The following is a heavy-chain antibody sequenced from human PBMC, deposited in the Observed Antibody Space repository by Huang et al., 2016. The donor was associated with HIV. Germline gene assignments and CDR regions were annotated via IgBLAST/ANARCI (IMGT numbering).Heavy chain of an antibody. D-gene: IGHD2-2*03. CDR1: GTSMTSSTFY. V-gene: IGHV4-39*02. J-gene: IGHJ6*02. CDR3: AREVRSVDTDRPDGYYYRGLDV. CDR2: VYFLGNT. Sequence: QLRESGTGLVTPSETLSLTCSASGTSMTSSTFYWGWFRQPPGSGMGWIGSVYFLGNTNYNPTLKSRVTSSIDTANKQYSMRLTSVTAADTAVYFCAREVRSVDTDRPDGYYYRGLDVWGQGTTVIVSS.